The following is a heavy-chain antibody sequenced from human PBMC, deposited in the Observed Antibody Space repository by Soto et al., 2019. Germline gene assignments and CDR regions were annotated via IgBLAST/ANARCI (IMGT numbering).Heavy chain of an antibody. CDR2: IYYGGST. Sequence: QVQLQESGPALVRPSDSLSLMCSVSGVPITTFYWSWIRQAPGKGLEYIGYIYYGGSTHYNPALKSRVTISVDTAKNEFSLNLRSVTAADTAAYYCARVHLLHYQYGLDVWGQGTTVSV. J-gene: IGHJ6*02. CDR3: ARVHLLHYQYGLDV. V-gene: IGHV4-59*07. CDR1: GVPITTFY. D-gene: IGHD3-3*02.